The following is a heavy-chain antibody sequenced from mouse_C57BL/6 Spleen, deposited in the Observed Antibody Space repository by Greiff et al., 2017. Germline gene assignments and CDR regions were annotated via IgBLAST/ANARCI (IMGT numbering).Heavy chain of an antibody. V-gene: IGHV1-81*01. CDR2: IYPRSGHT. Sequence: VQLQQSGAELARPGASVKLSCKASGYTFTSYGISWVKQRTGQGLEWIGEIYPRSGHTYYNEKFKGKATLTADQSSSTAYMELRSLTSEDSAVYFCARRGYDGGYAMDYWGQGTSVTVSS. CDR1: GYTFTSYG. D-gene: IGHD2-14*01. J-gene: IGHJ4*01. CDR3: ARRGYDGGYAMDY.